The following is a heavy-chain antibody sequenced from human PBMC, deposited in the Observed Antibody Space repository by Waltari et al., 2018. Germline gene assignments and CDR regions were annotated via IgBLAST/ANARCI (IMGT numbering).Heavy chain of an antibody. CDR2: SSGSGGST. Sequence: EVQLLESGGGLVQPGGSLRLSCAASGFTFSSYAMSWVRQAPGKGLEWVSGSSGSGGSTYYADSVKGRFTISRDNSKNTLYLQMNSLRAEDTAVYYCAKGTRVAGYLFDYWGQGTLVTVSS. D-gene: IGHD6-19*01. V-gene: IGHV3-23*01. CDR3: AKGTRVAGYLFDY. CDR1: GFTFSSYA. J-gene: IGHJ4*02.